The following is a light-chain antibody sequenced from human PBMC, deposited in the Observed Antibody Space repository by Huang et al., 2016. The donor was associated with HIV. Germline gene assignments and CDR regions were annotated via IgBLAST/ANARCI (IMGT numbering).Light chain of an antibody. CDR1: RSVGNN. J-gene: IGKJ2*01. CDR2: GAS. V-gene: IGKV3-15*01. CDR3: QQYNDWPPWYT. Sequence: IVMTQSPATLSVSPGERVTLSCRARRSVGNNLAWYQQKVGQPPRLLSYGASTRATGIAARFSGSGAGTDCTLTISSLQSEDFAVYYCQQYNDWPPWYTFGQGTKLEIK.